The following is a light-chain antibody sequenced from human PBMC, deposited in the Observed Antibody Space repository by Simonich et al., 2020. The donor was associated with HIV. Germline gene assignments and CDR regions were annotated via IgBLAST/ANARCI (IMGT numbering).Light chain of an antibody. CDR3: QQFYSAPLT. J-gene: IGKJ4*01. CDR2: WAS. Sequence: DIVMTQSPDSLAVSLGERATSNCKSSQSVLYSSNNKNYLAWYQQKPGQPPTLIISWASTRESAVPDRFSGSGSGTDFTLTISSLQAEDVAVYYCQQFYSAPLTFGGGTKVEIK. CDR1: QSVLYSSNNKNY. V-gene: IGKV4-1*01.